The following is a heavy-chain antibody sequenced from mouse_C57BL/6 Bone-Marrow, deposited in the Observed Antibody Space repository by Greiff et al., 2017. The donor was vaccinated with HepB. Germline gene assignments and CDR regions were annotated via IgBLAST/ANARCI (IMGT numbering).Heavy chain of an antibody. CDR2: INPNNGGT. Sequence: EVQLQQSGPELVKPGASVKISCKASGYTFTDYYMNWVKQSHGKSLEWIGDINPNNGGTSYNQKFKGKATLTVDKSSSTAYMELRSLTSEDSAVYYCAKAYYGSSYYAMDHWGQGTPVTVSS. J-gene: IGHJ4*01. CDR3: AKAYYGSSYYAMDH. V-gene: IGHV1-26*01. CDR1: GYTFTDYY. D-gene: IGHD1-1*01.